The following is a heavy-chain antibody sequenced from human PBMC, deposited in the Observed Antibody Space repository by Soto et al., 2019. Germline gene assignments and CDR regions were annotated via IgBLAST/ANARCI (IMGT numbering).Heavy chain of an antibody. V-gene: IGHV1-18*01. J-gene: IGHJ5*02. CDR1: GYTFTNYG. CDR2: INGYNGYT. Sequence: QVQLVQSGAEVKKPGASVKVSCKASGYTFTNYGISWVRQAPGQGLEWMGWINGYNGYTNYAQKFQGRVTMATDTFTSTAYMELRSLRSDDTAVYYCARDGDEEANFDPWGQGTLVTVSS. D-gene: IGHD4-17*01. CDR3: ARDGDEEANFDP.